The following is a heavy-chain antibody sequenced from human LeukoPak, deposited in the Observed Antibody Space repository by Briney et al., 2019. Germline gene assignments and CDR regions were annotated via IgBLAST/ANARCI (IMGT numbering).Heavy chain of an antibody. V-gene: IGHV4-59*01. D-gene: IGHD2-2*01. J-gene: IGHJ4*02. CDR1: GGSISSYY. CDR3: ARSSYCSSTSCYGRPFDY. Sequence: SETLSLTCTVSGGSISSYYWSWIRQPPGKGLEWIGYIYYSGSTNYNPSLTSRVTISVDTSKNQFSLKLSSVTAADTAVYYCARSSYCSSTSCYGRPFDYWGQGTLVTVSS. CDR2: IYYSGST.